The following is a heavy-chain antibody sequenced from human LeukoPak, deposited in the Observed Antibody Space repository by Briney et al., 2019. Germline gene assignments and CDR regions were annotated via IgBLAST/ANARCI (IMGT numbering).Heavy chain of an antibody. V-gene: IGHV3-30-3*01. D-gene: IGHD3-10*01. J-gene: IGHJ4*02. Sequence: GRSLRLSCAASGFTFSSYAMHWVRQAPGKGLEWVALISYDGNNKYYADSVKGRFTISRDNAKNSLYLQMNSLRAEDTAVYYCARVVYGSGSYYRFLDYWGQGTLVTVSS. CDR3: ARVVYGSGSYYRFLDY. CDR2: ISYDGNNK. CDR1: GFTFSSYA.